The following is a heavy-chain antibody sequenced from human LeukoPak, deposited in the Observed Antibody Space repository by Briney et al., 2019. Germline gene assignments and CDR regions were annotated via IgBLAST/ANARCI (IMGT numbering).Heavy chain of an antibody. J-gene: IGHJ2*01. V-gene: IGHV4-61*02. CDR2: IYTSGST. Sequence: SETLSLTCTVTGGSITSGSYYWSWIRQPAGKGLEWIGRIYTSGSTTYNPSLKSRVTISVDTSKNQFSLKVNSVTAADTAVYYCARDGSDWLLGYWYSDLWGRGTAVTVSS. CDR3: ARDGSDWLLGYWYSDL. D-gene: IGHD3-9*01. CDR1: GGSITSGSYY.